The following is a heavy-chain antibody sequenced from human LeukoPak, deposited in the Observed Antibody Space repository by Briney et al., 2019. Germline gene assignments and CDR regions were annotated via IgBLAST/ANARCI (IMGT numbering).Heavy chain of an antibody. J-gene: IGHJ5*02. D-gene: IGHD3-3*01. CDR2: ISSSSSYI. V-gene: IGHV3-21*01. CDR1: GFTFSSYS. CDR3: ARVGYYDFWSGYLWFDP. Sequence: GGSLRLSCAAYGFTFSSYSMNWVRQAPGKGLEWVSSISSSSSYIYYADSVKGRFTISRDNAKNSLYLQMNSLRAEDTAVYYYARVGYYDFWSGYLWFDPWGQGTLVTVSS.